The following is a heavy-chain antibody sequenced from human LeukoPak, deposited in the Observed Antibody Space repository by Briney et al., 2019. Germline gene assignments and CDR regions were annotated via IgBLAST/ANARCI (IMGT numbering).Heavy chain of an antibody. J-gene: IGHJ4*02. V-gene: IGHV1-69*04. CDR1: GGTFSSYA. CDR2: IIPILGIA. D-gene: IGHD6-19*01. Sequence: ASVKVSCKASGGTFSSYAISWVRQAPGQGLEWMGRIIPILGIANYAQKFQGRVTITADKSTSTAYMELSSLRSEDTAVYYCARQPVIAVAGKPAHFDYWGQGTLVTVSS. CDR3: ARQPVIAVAGKPAHFDY.